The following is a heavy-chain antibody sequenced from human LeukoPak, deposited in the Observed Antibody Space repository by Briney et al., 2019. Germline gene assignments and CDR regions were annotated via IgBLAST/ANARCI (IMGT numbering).Heavy chain of an antibody. V-gene: IGHV1-69*13. CDR2: IIPIFGTA. D-gene: IGHD5-18*01. CDR1: GGTFSSYA. Sequence: SVKVSCKASGGTFSSYAISWVRQAPGQGLEWMGGIIPIFGTANSAQKFQGRVTITADESTSTAYMELSSLRSEDTAVYYCATGPPGRIQLWPHMDVWGKGTTVTVSS. CDR3: ATGPPGRIQLWPHMDV. J-gene: IGHJ6*03.